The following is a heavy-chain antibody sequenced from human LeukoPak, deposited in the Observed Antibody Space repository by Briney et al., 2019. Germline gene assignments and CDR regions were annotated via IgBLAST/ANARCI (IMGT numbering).Heavy chain of an antibody. V-gene: IGHV3-23*01. D-gene: IGHD3-10*01. CDR3: ARGEFGELKS. J-gene: IGHJ5*02. CDR2: ISGSGGST. CDR1: GFTFSSYG. Sequence: GGSLRLSCAASGFTFSSYGMSWVGQAPGKGLEWVSAISGSGGSTYYADSVKGRFTISRDNSKNTLYLQMNSLRAEDTAVDYCARGEFGELKSWGQGTLVIVSS.